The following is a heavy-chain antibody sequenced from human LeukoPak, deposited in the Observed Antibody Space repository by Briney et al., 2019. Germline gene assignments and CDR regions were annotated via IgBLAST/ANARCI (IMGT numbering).Heavy chain of an antibody. Sequence: SETLSLTCTVSGDSIGSHYWSWIRQPPGKGLEWIGYIFYVGSTNYNPSLKSRVTISVDTSKNQFPLKLNSVTAADTAVYYCARDYYDSRGEAFDIWGQGTMVTVSS. CDR2: IFYVGST. CDR3: ARDYYDSRGEAFDI. J-gene: IGHJ3*02. CDR1: GDSIGSHY. V-gene: IGHV4-59*11. D-gene: IGHD3-22*01.